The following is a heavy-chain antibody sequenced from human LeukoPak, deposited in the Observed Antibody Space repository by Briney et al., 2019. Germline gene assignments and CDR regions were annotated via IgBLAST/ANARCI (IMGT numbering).Heavy chain of an antibody. CDR3: ARAYDIWSGYYRAYFDY. J-gene: IGHJ4*02. D-gene: IGHD3-3*01. CDR2: ISAYNGNT. Sequence: ASVKVSCKASGYTFTSYGISWVRQAPGQGLEWMGWISAYNGNTNYAQKLQGRVTMTTDTSTSTAYMELRSLRSDDTAVYYCARAYDIWSGYYRAYFDYWGQGTLVTVSS. CDR1: GYTFTSYG. V-gene: IGHV1-18*01.